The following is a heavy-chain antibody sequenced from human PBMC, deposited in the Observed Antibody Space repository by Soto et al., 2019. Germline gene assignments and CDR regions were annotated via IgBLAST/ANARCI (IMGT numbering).Heavy chain of an antibody. V-gene: IGHV3-33*01. J-gene: IGHJ6*03. D-gene: IGHD5-12*01. CDR3: ARRGYSGYDFNYYYYMDV. CDR1: GFTFSSYG. Sequence: GGSLRLSCAASGFTFSSYGMHWVRQAPGKGLEWVAVIWHDGSNKYYADSVKGRFTISRDNSKNTLYLQMNSLRAEDTAVYYCARRGYSGYDFNYYYYMDVWGKGTTVTVSS. CDR2: IWHDGSNK.